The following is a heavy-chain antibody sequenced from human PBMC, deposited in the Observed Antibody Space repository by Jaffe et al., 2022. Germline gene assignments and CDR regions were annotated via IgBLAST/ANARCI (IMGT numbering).Heavy chain of an antibody. D-gene: IGHD3-10*01. Sequence: QVQLVESGGGVVQPGRSLRLSCAASGFTFSSYGMHWVRQAPGKGLEWVAVISYDGSNKYYGDSVKGRFTISRDNSKNTLYLQMNSLRAEDTAVYYCAKDVRITMVQGGFDYWGQGTLVTVSS. CDR1: GFTFSSYG. CDR2: ISYDGSNK. V-gene: IGHV3-30*18. CDR3: AKDVRITMVQGGFDY. J-gene: IGHJ4*02.